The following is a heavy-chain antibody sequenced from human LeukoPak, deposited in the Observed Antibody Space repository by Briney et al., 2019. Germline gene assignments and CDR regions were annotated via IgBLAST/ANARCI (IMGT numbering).Heavy chain of an antibody. Sequence: GASVKVSCKASGYTFTSYYMHWVRQAPGQGVEWMGWINPNNGGTNYAQKFQGRVTMTRDTSISTAYMELSRLKSDDTAVYYCARAALGREVFDYWGQGTLVTVSS. CDR3: ARAALGREVFDY. D-gene: IGHD2-15*01. CDR2: INPNNGGT. CDR1: GYTFTSYY. J-gene: IGHJ4*02. V-gene: IGHV1-2*02.